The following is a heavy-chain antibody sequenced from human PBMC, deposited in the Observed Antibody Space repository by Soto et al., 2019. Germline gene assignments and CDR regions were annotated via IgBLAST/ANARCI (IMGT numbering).Heavy chain of an antibody. CDR1: GYTFTSYY. D-gene: IGHD2-15*01. J-gene: IGHJ6*02. CDR2: INPSGSST. V-gene: IGHV1-46*01. CDR3: ARDRSRGGLYHYYGMDV. Sequence: GASVKVSCKASGYTFTSYYMHWVRQAPGQGLEWMGIINPSGSSTSYAQKFQGRVTMTRDTSTSTVYMELSSLRSEDTAVYYCARDRSRGGLYHYYGMDVWGQGTTVTVSS.